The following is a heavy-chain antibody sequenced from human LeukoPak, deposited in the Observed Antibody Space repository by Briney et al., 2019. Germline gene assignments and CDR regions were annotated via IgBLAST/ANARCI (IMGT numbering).Heavy chain of an antibody. J-gene: IGHJ4*02. CDR3: ARVSAYYYDSSGYYYDY. CDR2: ICYSGST. Sequence: PSETLSLTCTVSGGSISSGDYYWSWIRQPPGKGLEWIGYICYSGSTYYNPSLKSRVTISVDTSKNQFSLKLSSVTAADTAVYHCARVSAYYYDSSGYYYDYWGQGTLVTVSS. CDR1: GGSISSGDYY. D-gene: IGHD3-22*01. V-gene: IGHV4-30-4*01.